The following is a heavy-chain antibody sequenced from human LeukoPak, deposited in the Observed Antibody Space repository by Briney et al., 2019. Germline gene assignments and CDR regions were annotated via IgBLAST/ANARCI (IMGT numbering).Heavy chain of an antibody. J-gene: IGHJ4*02. D-gene: IGHD4-17*01. CDR1: GYSFTSYW. V-gene: IGHV5-10-1*01. CDR3: ARRPNDLYDYGDYLLTD. Sequence: GESLRISCKGSGYSFTSYWISWVRQMPGKGLEWMGRIDPSDSYTNYSPSFQGHVTISADKSISTAYLQWSSLKASDTAMYYCARRPNDLYDYGDYLLTDWGRGTLVTVSS. CDR2: IDPSDSYT.